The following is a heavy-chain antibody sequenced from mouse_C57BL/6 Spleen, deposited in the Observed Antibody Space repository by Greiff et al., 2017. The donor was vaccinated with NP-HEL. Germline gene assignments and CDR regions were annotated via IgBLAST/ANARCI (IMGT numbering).Heavy chain of an antibody. V-gene: IGHV10-1*01. Sequence: EVQRVESGGGLVQPKGSLKLSCAASGFSFNTYAMNWVRQAPGKGLEWVARIRSKSNNYATYYADSVKDRFTISRDDSESMLYLQMNNLKTEDTAMYYCVRHSHGDYYAMDYWGQGTSVTVSS. CDR1: GFSFNTYA. CDR3: VRHSHGDYYAMDY. D-gene: IGHD6-2*01. CDR2: IRSKSNNYAT. J-gene: IGHJ4*01.